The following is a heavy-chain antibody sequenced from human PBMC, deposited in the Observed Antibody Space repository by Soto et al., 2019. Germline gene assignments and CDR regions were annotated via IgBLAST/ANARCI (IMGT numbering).Heavy chain of an antibody. J-gene: IGHJ5*02. Sequence: QVQLQQWGAGLLKPSETLSLTCAVYGGSFSSYYWSWIRQPPGKGLEWIGQINHYGSTDYNPSLKSRVTISVDTSKIHFSLRLSSVTAADTAMCYCATHSSSTSCYYTFDPWGQGTLVTVSS. V-gene: IGHV4-34*01. CDR1: GGSFSSYY. D-gene: IGHD2-2*01. CDR3: ATHSSSTSCYYTFDP. CDR2: INHYGST.